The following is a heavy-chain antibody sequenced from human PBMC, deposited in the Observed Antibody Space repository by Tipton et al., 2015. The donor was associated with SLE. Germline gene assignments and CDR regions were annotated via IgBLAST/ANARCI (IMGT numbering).Heavy chain of an antibody. CDR3: ASQPYCSGGICYSDFDS. V-gene: IGHV4-61*02. CDR2: IYTSERT. J-gene: IGHJ4*02. D-gene: IGHD2-15*01. Sequence: TLSLTCTVSGGSISSGTFYWGWIRQPAGKGLEWIGRIYTSERTNYSPSLKSRVTISVDTSKNQFSLKLRSVTAADTAVYYCASQPYCSGGICYSDFDSWGQGTLVTVSS. CDR1: GGSISSGTFY.